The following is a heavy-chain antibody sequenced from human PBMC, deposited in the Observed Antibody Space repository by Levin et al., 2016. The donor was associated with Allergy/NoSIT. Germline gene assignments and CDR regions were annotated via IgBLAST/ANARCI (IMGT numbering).Heavy chain of an antibody. CDR2: ISYDGSHK. CDR3: AKGSGWYSHDWFDP. J-gene: IGHJ5*02. D-gene: IGHD6-19*01. V-gene: IGHV3-30*18. Sequence: GESLKISCAASGFTFSSYGMHWVRQAPGKGLEWVAVISYDGSHKYYADSVKGRFTISRDNSKNTLYLQMNSLRAEDMAVYYCAKGSGWYSHDWFDPWGQGTLVTVSS. CDR1: GFTFSSYG.